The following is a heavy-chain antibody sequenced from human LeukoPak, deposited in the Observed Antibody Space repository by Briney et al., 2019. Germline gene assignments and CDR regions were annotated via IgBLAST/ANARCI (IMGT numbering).Heavy chain of an antibody. J-gene: IGHJ4*02. CDR3: ARDKRDGYNYCFDY. CDR1: GGSISSSSYY. V-gene: IGHV4-31*03. D-gene: IGHD5-24*01. Sequence: SETLSLTCTVSGGSISSSSYYWSWIRQHPGKGLEWIGYIYYSGSTYYNPSLKSRVTISVDTSKNQFSLKLSSVTAADTAVYYCARDKRDGYNYCFDYWGQGTLVTVSS. CDR2: IYYSGST.